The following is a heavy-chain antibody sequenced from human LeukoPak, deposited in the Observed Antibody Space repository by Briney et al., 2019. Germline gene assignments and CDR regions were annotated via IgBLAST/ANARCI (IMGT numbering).Heavy chain of an antibody. CDR3: ARVSNYYDSSGYYYGYFDY. Sequence: SETLSLTCTVSGGSISSYYWSWLRQPPGKGLEWIGYIYYSGSTNYNPSLKSRVTISVDTSKNQFSLKLSSVTAADTAVYYCARVSNYYDSSGYYYGYFDYWGQGTLVTVSS. D-gene: IGHD3-22*01. CDR1: GGSISSYY. V-gene: IGHV4-59*01. CDR2: IYYSGST. J-gene: IGHJ4*02.